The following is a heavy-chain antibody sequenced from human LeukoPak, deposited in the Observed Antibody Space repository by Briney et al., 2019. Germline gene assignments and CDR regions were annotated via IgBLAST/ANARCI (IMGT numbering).Heavy chain of an antibody. Sequence: SETLSLTCTVSGYSISSGYYWSWIRHPAGKGLEWIGRIYTSGSTNYNPSLKSRVNISVETSKNPFSLKLSSVTAADTAVYYCAGNYYGSGSYYSEDRYWGEGTLVTVSS. CDR2: IYTSGST. CDR3: AGNYYGSGSYYSEDRY. V-gene: IGHV4-61*02. J-gene: IGHJ4*02. D-gene: IGHD3-10*01. CDR1: GYSISSGYY.